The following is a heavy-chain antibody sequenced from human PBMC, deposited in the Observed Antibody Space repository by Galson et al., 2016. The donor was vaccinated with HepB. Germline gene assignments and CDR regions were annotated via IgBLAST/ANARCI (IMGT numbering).Heavy chain of an antibody. Sequence: SLRLSCAASAFTFSSYAMSWVRQAPGKGLEWVSSISGSGGETYYANSVKGRFTISRDNSKRALYLQMNSLRADDTALYYCASPRLRFQFVLEFWGQGSLVTVSS. CDR1: AFTFSSYA. CDR3: ASPRLRFQFVLEF. D-gene: IGHD5-12*01. V-gene: IGHV3-23*01. J-gene: IGHJ4*02. CDR2: ISGSGGET.